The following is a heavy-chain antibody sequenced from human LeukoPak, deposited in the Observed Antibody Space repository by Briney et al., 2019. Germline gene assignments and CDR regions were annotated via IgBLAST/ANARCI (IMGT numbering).Heavy chain of an antibody. Sequence: SETLSLTCTVSGGSLSSSSYYWGWIRQPPGKGLEWIGSIYYSGSTYYNPSLKSRVTISVDTSKNQFSLKLSSVTAADTAVYYCARHAGPYGSGSYYALDYWGQGTLVTVSS. J-gene: IGHJ4*02. CDR3: ARHAGPYGSGSYYALDY. D-gene: IGHD3-10*01. CDR2: IYYSGST. CDR1: GGSLSSSSYY. V-gene: IGHV4-39*01.